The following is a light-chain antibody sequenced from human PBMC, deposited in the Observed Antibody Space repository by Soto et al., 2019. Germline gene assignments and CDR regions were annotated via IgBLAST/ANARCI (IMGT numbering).Light chain of an antibody. CDR1: QSVTNNY. CDR3: QQYSSLPHT. V-gene: IGKV3-20*01. J-gene: IGKJ2*01. CDR2: GVS. Sequence: ESVLTQSPGTLSLSPGERATLSCRATQSVTNNYFAWYQQKPGQSPRLLIYGVSSKATDIPDRFSGSGSGTDFTLTVSRLEPEDCVVYYCQQYSSLPHTFVQGTKLEVK.